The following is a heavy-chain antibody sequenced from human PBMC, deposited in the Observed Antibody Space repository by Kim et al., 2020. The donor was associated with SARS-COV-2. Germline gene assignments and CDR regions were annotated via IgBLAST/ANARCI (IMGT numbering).Heavy chain of an antibody. Sequence: SETLSLTCTVSGCSISSYYWSWIRQPPGKGLEWIGYIYYSGSTNYNPSLKSRVTISVDTTKNQFSLKLSSVTAADTAVYYCARVGQLLHYFDYWGQGTLVTVS. CDR3: ARVGQLLHYFDY. J-gene: IGHJ4*02. D-gene: IGHD2-2*01. CDR1: GCSISSYY. V-gene: IGHV4-59*13. CDR2: IYYSGST.